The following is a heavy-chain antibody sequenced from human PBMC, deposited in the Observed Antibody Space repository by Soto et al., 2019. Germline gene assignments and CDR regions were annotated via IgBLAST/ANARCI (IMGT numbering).Heavy chain of an antibody. Sequence: SLRLSCAACGFTFSDYYISWIRQSAGKGLEYISYISSSSGSTNYADSVKGRFTISRDNAKNSLYLQMSSLRAEDTAVYYCARDRGGYDRLYYYHGMDVWGQGTTVTVSS. J-gene: IGHJ6*02. CDR3: ARDRGGYDRLYYYHGMDV. CDR1: GFTFSDYY. V-gene: IGHV3-11*06. CDR2: ISSSSGST. D-gene: IGHD5-12*01.